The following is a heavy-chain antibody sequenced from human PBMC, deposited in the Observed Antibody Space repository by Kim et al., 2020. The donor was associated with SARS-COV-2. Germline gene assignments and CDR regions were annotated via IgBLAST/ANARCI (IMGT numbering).Heavy chain of an antibody. CDR3: AREATGYCSSTSCYARWYYGMDV. V-gene: IGHV3-11*01. D-gene: IGHD2-2*01. J-gene: IGHJ6*02. Sequence: GGSLRLSCAASGFTFSDYYMSWIRQAPGKGLEWVSYISSSGSTIYYADSVKGRFTISRDNAKNSLYLQMNSLRAEDTAVYYCAREATGYCSSTSCYARWYYGMDVWGQGTTVTVSS. CDR1: GFTFSDYY. CDR2: ISSSGSTI.